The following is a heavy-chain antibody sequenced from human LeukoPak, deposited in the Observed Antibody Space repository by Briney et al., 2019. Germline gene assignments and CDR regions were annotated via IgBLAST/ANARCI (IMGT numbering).Heavy chain of an antibody. CDR3: ARRNYDILTGYYNDYFDH. CDR1: GYRFTSYW. V-gene: IGHV5-51*01. Sequence: GESLKISCKASGYRFTSYWIGWVRQVPGKGLEWVGIIYPSDSDARYSPSFQGQVTISADKSINTAYLQWSSLKASDTAMYYCARRNYDILTGYYNDYFDHWGQGTLVTVSS. D-gene: IGHD3-9*01. CDR2: IYPSDSDA. J-gene: IGHJ4*02.